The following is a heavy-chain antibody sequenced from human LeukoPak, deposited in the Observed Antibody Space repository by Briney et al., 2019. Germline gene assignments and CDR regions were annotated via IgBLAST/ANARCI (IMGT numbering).Heavy chain of an antibody. D-gene: IGHD5-24*01. CDR1: GFTLSDHY. CDR3: ARVIRDDYNSY. CDR2: TRNKANSYTT. J-gene: IGHJ4*02. Sequence: PGGSLRLSCAASGFTLSDHYMNWVRQAPGKGLEWVGRTRNKANSYTTEYAASVKGRFTISRDDSKNSLYVQMNILKTEDTAVYYCARVIRDDYNSYWGQGTLVTVSS. V-gene: IGHV3-72*01.